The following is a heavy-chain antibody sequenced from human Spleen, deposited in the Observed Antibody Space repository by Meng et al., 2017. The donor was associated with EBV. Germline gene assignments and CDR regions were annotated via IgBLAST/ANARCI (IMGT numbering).Heavy chain of an antibody. D-gene: IGHD3-9*01. V-gene: IGHV1-24*01. CDR2: FDFENGET. CDR3: ARYFDGWSGDRFDP. Sequence: QVQLVQAGAEVKKPGASVKVSCQVSGHTLTEISMHWVRQTPGQGLEWMGGFDFENGETIYAQKFQGRVTMTEDTSTDTAYMELSSLRSEDTAVYYRARYFDGWSGDRFDPWGQGTLVTVSS. J-gene: IGHJ5*02. CDR1: GHTLTEIS.